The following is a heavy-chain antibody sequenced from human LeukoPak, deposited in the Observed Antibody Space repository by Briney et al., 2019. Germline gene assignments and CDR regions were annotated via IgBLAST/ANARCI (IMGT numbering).Heavy chain of an antibody. CDR2: IYYSGTT. CDR3: ARQISDYYYYYIDV. CDR1: GGSFSSSNYY. D-gene: IGHD3-10*01. V-gene: IGHV4-39*01. Sequence: SETLSLTCSVSGGSFSSSNYYWGWIRQPPGKGLEWIGTIYYSGTTYYNPSLESRVTISEDMSKNQFSLTLRSVTAADTAVYYCARQISDYYYYYIDVWGKGTTVTVSS. J-gene: IGHJ6*03.